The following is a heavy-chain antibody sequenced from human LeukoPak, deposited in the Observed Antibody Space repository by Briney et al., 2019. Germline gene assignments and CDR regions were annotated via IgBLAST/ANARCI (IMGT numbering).Heavy chain of an antibody. CDR3: ARAYYYGSGSYLDY. J-gene: IGHJ4*02. Sequence: SSETLSLTCAVSGGSISSSNWWSWVRQPPGKGLEWIGEIYHSGSTNYNPSLKSRVTMSVDTSKNQFSLKLSSVTAADTAVYYCARAYYYGSGSYLDYWGQGTLVTVSS. D-gene: IGHD3-10*01. CDR2: IYHSGST. CDR1: GGSISSSNW. V-gene: IGHV4-4*02.